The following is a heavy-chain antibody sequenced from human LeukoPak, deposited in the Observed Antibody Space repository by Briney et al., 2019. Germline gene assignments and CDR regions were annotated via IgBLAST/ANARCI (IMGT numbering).Heavy chain of an antibody. CDR3: ARDDYGGTFDAFDI. CDR1: GFTVSNNY. Sequence: GGSLRLSCAASGFTVSNNYMSWVRRAPGKGLEWVSYIGSGGGSIYYADSVRGRFTSSRDNAKKSLFLQMNSLRVEDTAVYYCARDDYGGTFDAFDIWGQGAMVTVSS. V-gene: IGHV3-11*04. CDR2: IGSGGGSI. J-gene: IGHJ3*02. D-gene: IGHD4-17*01.